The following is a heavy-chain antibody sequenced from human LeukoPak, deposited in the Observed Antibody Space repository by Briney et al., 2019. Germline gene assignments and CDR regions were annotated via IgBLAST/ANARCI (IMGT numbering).Heavy chain of an antibody. CDR3: AKDIVPYGVYYFDY. Sequence: PGGSLRLSCAAPGFTFDDYAMHWVRQAPGKGLEWVSGISWNSGSIGYADSVKGRFTIPRDNAKNSLYLQMNSLRAEDTALYYCAKDIVPYGVYYFDYWGQGTLVTVSS. CDR1: GFTFDDYA. J-gene: IGHJ4*02. V-gene: IGHV3-9*01. CDR2: ISWNSGSI. D-gene: IGHD2-2*01.